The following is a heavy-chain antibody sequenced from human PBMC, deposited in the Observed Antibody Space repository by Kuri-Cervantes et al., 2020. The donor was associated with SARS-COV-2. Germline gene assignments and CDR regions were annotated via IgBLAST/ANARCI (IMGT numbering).Heavy chain of an antibody. CDR1: GFTFSSYG. Sequence: GESLKISCAASGFTFSSYGMHWVRQAPGRGLVWVSRINPDGSYTNNADSVKGRFTISRDNAKNTLYLQMNSLRAEDTAVYYCARSSGSGDYWGQGTLVTVSS. J-gene: IGHJ4*02. CDR3: ARSSGSGDY. CDR2: INPDGSYT. V-gene: IGHV3-74*01. D-gene: IGHD3-10*01.